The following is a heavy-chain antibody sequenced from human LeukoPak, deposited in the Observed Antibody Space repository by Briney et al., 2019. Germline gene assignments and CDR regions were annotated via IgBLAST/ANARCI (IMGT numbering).Heavy chain of an antibody. CDR3: ARGGNIAAAGSRNWFDP. CDR1: GGTFSSYT. J-gene: IGHJ5*02. CDR2: IIPILGIA. D-gene: IGHD6-13*01. V-gene: IGHV1-69*02. Sequence: VASVKVSCKASGGTFSSYTISWVRQAPGQGLEWMGRIIPILGIANYAQKFQGRVTITADKSTSAAYTELSSLRSEDTAVYYCARGGNIAAAGSRNWFDPWGQGTLVTVSS.